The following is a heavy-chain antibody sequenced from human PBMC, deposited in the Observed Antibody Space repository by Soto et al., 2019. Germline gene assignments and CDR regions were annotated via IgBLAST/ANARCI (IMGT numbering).Heavy chain of an antibody. D-gene: IGHD3-22*01. V-gene: IGHV3-74*01. CDR2: ISSNGSST. Sequence: TGGSLRVSCAAAGCTFISYGRNWVRQAPGKGLEWVSGISSNGSSTHYADSEKGRFTTSRDNAKNTLYLQMNSLRAEDTAVYYCARDLRSITMIVVANLKYYGMDVWGQGTTVTVSS. CDR1: GCTFISYG. CDR3: ARDLRSITMIVVANLKYYGMDV. J-gene: IGHJ6*02.